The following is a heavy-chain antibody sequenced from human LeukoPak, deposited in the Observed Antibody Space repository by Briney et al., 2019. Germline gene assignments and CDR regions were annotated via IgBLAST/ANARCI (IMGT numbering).Heavy chain of an antibody. J-gene: IGHJ4*02. CDR3: ARASSGYDSTYYFDY. CDR1: GFTFSSYD. CDR2: IGTAGDT. D-gene: IGHD5-12*01. Sequence: GGSLRLSCAASGFTFSSYDMHWVRQATAKGLEWVSAIGTAGDTYYPGSVKGRFTISRENAKNSLCLQMSSLRAGDTAVYYCARASSGYDSTYYFDYWGQGTLVTVSS. V-gene: IGHV3-13*01.